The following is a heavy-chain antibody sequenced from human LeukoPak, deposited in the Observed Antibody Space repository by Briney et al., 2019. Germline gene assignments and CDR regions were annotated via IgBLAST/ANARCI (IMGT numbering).Heavy chain of an antibody. CDR3: ARRESSYQNYYYYYHMDV. CDR1: GFTFDDYG. D-gene: IGHD3-16*02. V-gene: IGHV3-20*04. J-gene: IGHJ6*03. Sequence: GVSLRLSCAASGFTFDDYGMSRVRQAPGKGLEWVSDINWNGDSTGYADSVKGRFTISRDNAKNSLYLQMNSLRAEDTALYYCARRESSYQNYYYYYHMDVWGEGTTVTVPS. CDR2: INWNGDST.